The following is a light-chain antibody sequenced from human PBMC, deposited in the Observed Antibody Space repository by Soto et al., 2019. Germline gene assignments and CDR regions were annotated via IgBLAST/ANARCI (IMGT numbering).Light chain of an antibody. Sequence: DIQMTQSPPSLSASVGDKVTITCQASHDIGNSLNWYQDKPGQPPKLVIYDAYNLETGVPSTFSGNGYGTDFTFTISSLWPEDIATYYCQKSDHLPLFGPGTKVGYQ. V-gene: IGKV1-33*01. CDR2: DAY. CDR1: HDIGNS. J-gene: IGKJ3*01. CDR3: QKSDHLPL.